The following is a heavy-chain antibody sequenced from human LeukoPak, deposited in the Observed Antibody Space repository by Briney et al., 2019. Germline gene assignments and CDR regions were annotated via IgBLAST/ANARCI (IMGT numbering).Heavy chain of an antibody. J-gene: IGHJ4*02. V-gene: IGHV3-21*06. D-gene: IGHD3-10*01. CDR1: GFIFSSYS. Sequence: PGGSLRLSCAASGFIFSSYSMNWVRQAPGKGLEWVSSISSSSTYIYYADSVKGRFTISRDNAKNSLDLQMNSLRVEDTAVYYCVRDRHYIGNREVRFPYWGQGALVTVSS. CDR2: ISSSSTYI. CDR3: VRDRHYIGNREVRFPY.